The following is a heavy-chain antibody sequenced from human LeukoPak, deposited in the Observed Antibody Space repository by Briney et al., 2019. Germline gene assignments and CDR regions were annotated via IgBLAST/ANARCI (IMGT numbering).Heavy chain of an antibody. D-gene: IGHD3-16*02. Sequence: GGSLRLSCAASGFTFSTYAMSWVRQAPGKGLEWVSTISGSGANTYYADSVRGRFTISRDNSKNTLYLHMNSLRAEDTAVYYYAKERAGYTNPYYFDYWGQGTLVTVSS. J-gene: IGHJ4*02. V-gene: IGHV3-23*01. CDR3: AKERAGYTNPYYFDY. CDR2: ISGSGANT. CDR1: GFTFSTYA.